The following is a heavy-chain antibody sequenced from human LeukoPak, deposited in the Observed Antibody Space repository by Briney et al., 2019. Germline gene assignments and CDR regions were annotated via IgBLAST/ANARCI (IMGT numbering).Heavy chain of an antibody. D-gene: IGHD3-10*01. CDR1: GYTFNGYY. Sequence: GASVKVSCKSSGYTFNGYYMHWVRQATGQGLEWMGWMNPNSGNTGYAQKSQGRVTITRNTSISTAYMELSSLRSEDTAVYYCARGRSPRRGSGNALYYYYMDVWGKGTTVTVSS. CDR3: ARGRSPRRGSGNALYYYYMDV. CDR2: MNPNSGNT. V-gene: IGHV1-8*03. J-gene: IGHJ6*03.